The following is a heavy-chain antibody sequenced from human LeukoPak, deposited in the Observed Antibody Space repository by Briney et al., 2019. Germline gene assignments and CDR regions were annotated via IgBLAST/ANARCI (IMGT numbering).Heavy chain of an antibody. CDR1: GDSISTYY. D-gene: IGHD3-22*01. J-gene: IGHJ4*02. CDR2: FYYSGST. V-gene: IGHV4-59*01. CDR3: ARDQNYYDSSGYY. Sequence: SETLSLTCTVSGDSISTYYWSWIRQPPGKGLEWIGYFYYSGSTNYNPSLKSRVTTSVDTSRNQVSLKLSSVTAADTAVYYCARDQNYYDSSGYYWGQGTLVTVSS.